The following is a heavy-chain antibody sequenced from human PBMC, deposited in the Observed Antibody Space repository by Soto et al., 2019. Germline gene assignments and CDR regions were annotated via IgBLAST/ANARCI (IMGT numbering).Heavy chain of an antibody. CDR3: ARAYTGRLPRRADYYYALDV. J-gene: IGHJ6*02. V-gene: IGHV3-13*05. Sequence: GGSLRLSGLGAEVSFSDYDMHWVRQAPGKGLEWVSTIGAARHPYYTGSVKHRFTISRENARNSMFLQMNSVTVGDTAVYYCARAYTGRLPRRADYYYALDVWGQGIMVTVSS. CDR2: IGAARHP. D-gene: IGHD2-15*01. CDR1: EVSFSDYD.